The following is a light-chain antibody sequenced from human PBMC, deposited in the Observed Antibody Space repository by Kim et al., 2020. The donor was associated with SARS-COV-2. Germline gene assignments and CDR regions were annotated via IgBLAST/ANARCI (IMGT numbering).Light chain of an antibody. V-gene: IGLV3-19*01. CDR2: HKK. J-gene: IGLJ2*01. CDR3: SSRDSGGNHLI. CDR1: SLRHYY. Sequence: ALDQTVTVTCHGDSLRHYYASWDQQKSGQAPILVIYHKKHRPSGIPDRFSGSSSGNTASLTITGAQADDEADYYCSSRDSGGNHLIFGGGTQLTVL.